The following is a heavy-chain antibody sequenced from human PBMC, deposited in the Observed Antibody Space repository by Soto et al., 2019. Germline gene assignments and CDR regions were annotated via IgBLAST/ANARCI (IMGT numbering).Heavy chain of an antibody. V-gene: IGHV1-18*01. J-gene: IGHJ6*03. CDR1: GYTFTSYG. D-gene: IGHD6-19*01. CDR3: ARVPAVAPGQKENYYYYYLDV. Sequence: ASVKVSCKASGYTFTSYGISWVRQAPGQGLEWMGWISAYNGNTNYAQKLQGRVTMTTDTSTSTAYMELRSLRSDDTAVYYCARVPAVAPGQKENYYYYYLDVWGQGTTVTVSS. CDR2: ISAYNGNT.